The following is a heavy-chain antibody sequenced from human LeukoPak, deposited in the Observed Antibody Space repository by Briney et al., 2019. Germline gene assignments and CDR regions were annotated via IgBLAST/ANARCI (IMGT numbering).Heavy chain of an antibody. D-gene: IGHD3-22*01. Sequence: EASVKVSCKASGYTFTSYDINWVRQATGQGLEWMGWMNPNSGNTGYAQKFQGRVTITRNTSISTAYMELSSLRSEDTAVYYCARSLQSITMIPNHAFDIWGQGTMVTVSS. CDR1: GYTFTSYD. V-gene: IGHV1-8*03. CDR2: MNPNSGNT. J-gene: IGHJ3*02. CDR3: ARSLQSITMIPNHAFDI.